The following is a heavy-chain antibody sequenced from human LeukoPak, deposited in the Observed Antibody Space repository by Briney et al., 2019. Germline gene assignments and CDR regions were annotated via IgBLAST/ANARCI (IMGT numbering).Heavy chain of an antibody. CDR2: IYYSGST. D-gene: IGHD6-6*01. CDR1: GDSINNTNYY. V-gene: IGHV4-39*01. Sequence: SETLSLTCTVSGDSINNTNYYWVWIRQPPGKGLEWIGSIYYSGSTYYNPSLKSRVTISADTSKNQFFVKLRSVTAADTAMYYCARGQQLGWGQGILVTVSS. J-gene: IGHJ1*01. CDR3: ARGQQLG.